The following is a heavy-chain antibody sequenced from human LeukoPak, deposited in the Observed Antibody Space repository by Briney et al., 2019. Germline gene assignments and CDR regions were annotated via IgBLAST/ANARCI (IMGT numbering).Heavy chain of an antibody. CDR3: VKGRSGYRYDIDY. J-gene: IGHJ4*02. D-gene: IGHD5-18*01. Sequence: PGGSLRLSCAASGFTFSSYGMHWVRQAPGKGLEWVSVISYDGSNKYYADSVKGRFTISRDNSKNTLYLQMNSLRAEDTAVYYCVKGRSGYRYDIDYWGQGTLVTVSS. V-gene: IGHV3-30*18. CDR2: ISYDGSNK. CDR1: GFTFSSYG.